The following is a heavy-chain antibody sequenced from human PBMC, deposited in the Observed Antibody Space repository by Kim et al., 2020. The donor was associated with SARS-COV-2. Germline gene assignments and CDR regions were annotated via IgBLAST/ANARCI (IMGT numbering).Heavy chain of an antibody. J-gene: IGHJ4*02. V-gene: IGHV3-30*18. D-gene: IGHD2-2*01. CDR1: GFTFSYYG. CDR3: AKGPYCSSASCYFTGGYFDY. CDR2: ISYDGSNK. Sequence: GGSLRLSCAASGFTFSYYGMHWVRQAPGKGLEWVALISYDGSNKYYADSVKGRFTISRDDSKNTLYLQMNSLRAEDTAVYYCAKGPYCSSASCYFTGGYFDYWGQGTLVTVSS.